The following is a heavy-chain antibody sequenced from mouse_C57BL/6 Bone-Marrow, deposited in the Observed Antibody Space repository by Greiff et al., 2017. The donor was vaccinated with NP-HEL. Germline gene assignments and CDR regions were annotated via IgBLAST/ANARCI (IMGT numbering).Heavy chain of an antibody. V-gene: IGHV1-9*01. CDR3: ARHYGRDYVRYFDV. Sequence: QVQLQQSGAELMKPGASVKLSCKATGYTFTGYWIEWVKQRPGHGLEWIGEILPGSGSTNYNEKFKGKATFTADTPSNTAYMQLSSLATEDSSIYYCARHYGRDYVRYFDVWGTGTTVTVSS. CDR2: ILPGSGST. J-gene: IGHJ1*03. D-gene: IGHD1-1*01. CDR1: GYTFTGYW.